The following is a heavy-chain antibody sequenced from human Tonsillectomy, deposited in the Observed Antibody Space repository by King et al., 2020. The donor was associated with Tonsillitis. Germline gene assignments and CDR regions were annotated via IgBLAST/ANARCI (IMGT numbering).Heavy chain of an antibody. D-gene: IGHD2-15*01. CDR2: ISSSSSYI. Sequence: VQLVESGGGLVKPGGSLRLSCAASGFTFSSYSMNWVRQAPGKGLEWVSSISSSSSYIYYADSVKGRFTFSRDNAKNSLYLQMNSLRAEDTAVYYCARRTVVVVAATSYYGMDVWGQGTTVTVSS. J-gene: IGHJ6*02. CDR1: GFTFSSYS. CDR3: ARRTVVVVAATSYYGMDV. V-gene: IGHV3-21*01.